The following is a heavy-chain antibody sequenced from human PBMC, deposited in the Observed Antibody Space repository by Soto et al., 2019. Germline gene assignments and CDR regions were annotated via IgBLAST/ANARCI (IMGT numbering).Heavy chain of an antibody. J-gene: IGHJ3*02. CDR1: GGSINYYF. CDR2: IYYSGST. CDR3: ARRYGWAFDI. D-gene: IGHD3-16*01. V-gene: IGHV4-59*08. Sequence: TSETLSLTCTVSGGSINYYFWSWIRQPPGKELEWIAYIYYSGSTNYNPSLKSRVTISVDTSKNQFSLKLSSVTAADTAVYYCARRYGWAFDIWGQGTMVTVSS.